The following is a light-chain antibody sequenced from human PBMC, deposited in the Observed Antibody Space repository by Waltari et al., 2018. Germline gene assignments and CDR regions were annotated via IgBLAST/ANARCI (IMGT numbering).Light chain of an antibody. J-gene: IGLJ7*01. CDR1: NSNIGKTSGGY. CDR2: DKT. CDR3: RAWENSLSAGL. Sequence: QSVLTQPPSVSAAPGQKVTISCSGTNSNIGKTSGGYVSWYQQVPGTAPQLLSCDKTKTPSGLSDRFSGAKCGTSAAPAISGLQTGDEAIYYCRAWENSLSAGLFGGGTRLTVL. V-gene: IGLV1-51*01.